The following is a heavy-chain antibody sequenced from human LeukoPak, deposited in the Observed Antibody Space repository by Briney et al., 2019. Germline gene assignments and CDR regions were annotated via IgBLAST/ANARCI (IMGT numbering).Heavy chain of an antibody. D-gene: IGHD4-17*01. CDR3: ARDRYGDYAGY. J-gene: IGHJ4*02. V-gene: IGHV3-7*01. CDR1: GFTFSSYW. Sequence: GGSLRLSCAASGFTFSSYWMSWVRQAPGKGLEWVANIKEDGSEKYYVDSVKGRLTISRDNAKNSLYLQMNSLRAEDTAVYYCARDRYGDYAGYWGQGTLVTVSS. CDR2: IKEDGSEK.